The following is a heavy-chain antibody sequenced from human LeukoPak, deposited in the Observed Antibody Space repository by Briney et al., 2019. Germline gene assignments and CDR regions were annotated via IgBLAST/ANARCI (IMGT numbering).Heavy chain of an antibody. CDR3: ARATVTLPDY. J-gene: IGHJ4*02. D-gene: IGHD4-17*01. Sequence: AGGSLRLSCAASGFTVSSNYMSWVRQAPGKGLEYVSAISSNGGSTYYANSVKGRFTISRDNSKNTLYLQMGSLRAEDIAVYYCARATVTLPDYWGQGTLVTVSS. V-gene: IGHV3-64*01. CDR2: ISSNGGST. CDR1: GFTVSSNY.